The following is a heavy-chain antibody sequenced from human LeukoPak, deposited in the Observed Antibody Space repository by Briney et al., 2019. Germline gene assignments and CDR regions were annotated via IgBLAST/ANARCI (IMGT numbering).Heavy chain of an antibody. CDR2: MWNDGITG. D-gene: IGHD1-26*01. Sequence: GGSLRLSCVGSGFNFRDSGMHWVRQAPGKGLEWVAVMWNDGITGKYADSVRGRFRVSRDNSKNTVYLQMDSLRPDDTSVYYCARDRGATASFDYWGQGTLVTVSS. CDR3: ARDRGATASFDY. J-gene: IGHJ4*02. CDR1: GFNFRDSG. V-gene: IGHV3-33*01.